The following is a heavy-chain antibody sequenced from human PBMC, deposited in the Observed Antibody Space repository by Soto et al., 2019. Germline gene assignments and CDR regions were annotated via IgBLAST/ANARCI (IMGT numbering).Heavy chain of an antibody. V-gene: IGHV1-2*02. CDR1: GYAFSQFY. D-gene: IGHD4-17*01. CDR2: INPHSGRT. J-gene: IGHJ6*03. CDR3: ARESGGTTATLDYYYFYMDV. Sequence: QVQLVQSGAEVKKPGASVKVSCKASGYAFSQFYIHWMRQAPGQGLEWMGWINPHSGRTKFAQNYKGRVTMTTDTSIKTVYMELRGPKSDATAVYYCARESGGTTATLDYYYFYMDVWGKGNTVTVSS.